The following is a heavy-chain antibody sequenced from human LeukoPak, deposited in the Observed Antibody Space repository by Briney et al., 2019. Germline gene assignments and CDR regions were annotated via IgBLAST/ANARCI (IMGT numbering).Heavy chain of an antibody. D-gene: IGHD3-22*01. CDR1: GGTFSSYA. Sequence: ASAKVSCKASGGTFSSYAISWVRQAPGQGLEWMGRIIPILGIANYAQKFQGRVTITADKSTSTAYMELSSLRSEDTAVYYCARDEDDSSGRFFDYWGQGTLVTVSS. CDR2: IIPILGIA. CDR3: ARDEDDSSGRFFDY. V-gene: IGHV1-69*04. J-gene: IGHJ4*02.